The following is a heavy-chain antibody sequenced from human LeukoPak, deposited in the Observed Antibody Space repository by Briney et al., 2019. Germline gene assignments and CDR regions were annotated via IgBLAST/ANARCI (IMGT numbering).Heavy chain of an antibody. J-gene: IGHJ4*02. CDR1: GYTFTSYW. CDR3: ARLRDSSGYYYSPLGY. CDR2: IYPGDSDT. D-gene: IGHD3-22*01. Sequence: NHGESLRISCKGSGYTFTSYWIGWVRQMPGKGLEWMGIIYPGDSDTRYSPSFQGQVTISADKSTSTAYLQWSSLKASDTAMYYCARLRDSSGYYYSPLGYWGQGTLVTVSS. V-gene: IGHV5-51*01.